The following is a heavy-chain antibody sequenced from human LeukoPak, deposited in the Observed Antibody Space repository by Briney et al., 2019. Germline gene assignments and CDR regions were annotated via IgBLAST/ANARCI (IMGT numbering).Heavy chain of an antibody. CDR2: INPNNGGT. Sequence: ASVKVSCKASGYTFTGYYMHWVRQAPGQGLEWMGWINPNNGGTNYAQKFQGRVTMTRDTSISTACMELSRLRSDDTAVYYCARDSPRVYYYYYYMDVWGKGTTVTISS. V-gene: IGHV1-2*02. J-gene: IGHJ6*03. CDR1: GYTFTGYY. CDR3: ARDSPRVYYYYYYMDV.